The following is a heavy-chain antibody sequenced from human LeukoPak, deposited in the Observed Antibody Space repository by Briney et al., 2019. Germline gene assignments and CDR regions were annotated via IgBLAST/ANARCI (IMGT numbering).Heavy chain of an antibody. Sequence: SETLSLTCTVSGGSISSSSYYWGWIRQPPGKGLEWIGSIYYSGTTFYNPSLKSRLTISADTSKNQFSLRMSSVTAADTAVYYCARRSIVATIDYWGQGTLVTVSS. V-gene: IGHV4-39*01. CDR2: IYYSGTT. CDR3: ARRSIVATIDY. CDR1: GGSISSSSYY. J-gene: IGHJ4*02. D-gene: IGHD5-12*01.